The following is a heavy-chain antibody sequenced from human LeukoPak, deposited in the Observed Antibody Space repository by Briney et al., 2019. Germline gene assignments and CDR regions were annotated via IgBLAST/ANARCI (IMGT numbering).Heavy chain of an antibody. D-gene: IGHD3-22*01. CDR1: GGSISSGGYS. CDR3: ARAPYYYDSSGYHGNNWFDP. Sequence: SETLSLTCAVSGGSISSGGYSWSWIRQPPGKGLEWIGYIYYSGSTNYNPSLKSRVTISVDTSKNQFSLKLSSVTAADTAVYYCARAPYYYDSSGYHGNNWFDPWGQGTLVTVSS. V-gene: IGHV4-61*08. J-gene: IGHJ5*02. CDR2: IYYSGST.